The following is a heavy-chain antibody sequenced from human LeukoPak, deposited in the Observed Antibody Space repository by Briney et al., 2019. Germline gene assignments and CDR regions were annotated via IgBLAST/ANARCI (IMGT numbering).Heavy chain of an antibody. D-gene: IGHD1-14*01. J-gene: IGHJ5*02. CDR1: GHPFSSGSYY. V-gene: IGHV4-61*02. CDR2: ICTSGST. Sequence: SETLSLTCTVSGHPFSSGSYYWRWIRKPAGKGVEWIGRICTSGSTNYNPSLKSRLTISVDTSQNQFSLKLSYITAAATAVFYCARVYNRWFNPWGQGSLVTVSS. CDR3: ARVYNRWFNP.